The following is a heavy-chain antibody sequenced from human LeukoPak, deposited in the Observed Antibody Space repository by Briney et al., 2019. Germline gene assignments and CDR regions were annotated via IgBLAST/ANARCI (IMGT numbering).Heavy chain of an antibody. CDR3: AGRRGAVDPFDY. CDR2: IYYTGSTDT. V-gene: IGHV4-59*11. J-gene: IGHJ4*02. Sequence: SETLSLTCTVSGGSISSHFWGWIRQPPGKGLEWIGYIYYTGSTDTDYNPSLKSRVTISVDTSKSQFSLMLSSVTAADTAVYFCAGRRGAVDPFDYWGQGTLVTVSS. D-gene: IGHD6-19*01. CDR1: GGSISSHF.